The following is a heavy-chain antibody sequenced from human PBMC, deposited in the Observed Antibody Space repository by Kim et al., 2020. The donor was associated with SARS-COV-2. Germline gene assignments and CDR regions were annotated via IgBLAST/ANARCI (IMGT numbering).Heavy chain of an antibody. J-gene: IGHJ4*02. CDR3: AREPGYSSSSGIDY. V-gene: IGHV1-69*01. D-gene: IGHD6-6*01. Sequence: AQKCQGRVTITADESTSTAYMELSSLRSEDTAVYYCAREPGYSSSSGIDYWGQGTLVTVSS.